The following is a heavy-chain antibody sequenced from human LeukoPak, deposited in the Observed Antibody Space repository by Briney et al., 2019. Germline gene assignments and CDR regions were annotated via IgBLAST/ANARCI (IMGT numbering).Heavy chain of an antibody. CDR1: GFTFGGYA. CDR2: ISYDGNNK. D-gene: IGHD5-18*01. V-gene: IGHV3-30*15. Sequence: PGGSLRLSCAASGFTFGGYAIHWVRQAPGKGLEWVAVISYDGNNKYYADSVKGRFTISRDNSKNTLYLQMSSLRPEDTAVYYCARDTTEYSYGPIDSWGQGTLVTVSS. CDR3: ARDTTEYSYGPIDS. J-gene: IGHJ4*02.